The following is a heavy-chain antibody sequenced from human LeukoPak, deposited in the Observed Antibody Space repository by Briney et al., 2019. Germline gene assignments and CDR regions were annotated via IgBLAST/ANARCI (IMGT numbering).Heavy chain of an antibody. CDR1: GYSFTNYW. CDR2: IDPSDSYT. CDR3: ARRTCSGGSCLDAFDI. Sequence: GESLKISCKGSGYSFTNYWISWVGQMPGKGLEWMGRIDPSDSYTNYSPSFQGHVTISADKSISTAYLQWSSLKASDTAMYYCARRTCSGGSCLDAFDIWGQGTMVTVSS. J-gene: IGHJ3*02. V-gene: IGHV5-10-1*01. D-gene: IGHD2-15*01.